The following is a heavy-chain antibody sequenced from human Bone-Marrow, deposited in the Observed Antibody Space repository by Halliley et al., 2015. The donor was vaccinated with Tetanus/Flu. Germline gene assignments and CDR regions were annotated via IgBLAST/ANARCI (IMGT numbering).Heavy chain of an antibody. V-gene: IGHV5-51*01. CDR2: FYPRASDT. D-gene: IGHD6-13*01. Sequence: LSWMGVFYPRASDTEYRPSFQGQVAFSPDQSISAPYLQWSSLKASDTAIYYCAKQEAGLFDNWGQGTLVTISS. J-gene: IGHJ4*01. CDR3: AKQEAGLFDN.